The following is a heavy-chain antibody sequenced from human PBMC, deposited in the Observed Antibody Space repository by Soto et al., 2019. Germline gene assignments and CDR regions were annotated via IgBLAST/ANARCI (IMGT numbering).Heavy chain of an antibody. D-gene: IGHD6-6*01. J-gene: IGHJ3*02. CDR1: GYTFTGYY. CDR2: INPNSGGT. Sequence: VASVKVSCKASGYTFTGYYMHWVRQAPGQGLEWMGWINPNSGGTNYAQKFQGRVTMTRDTSISTAHMELSRLRSDDTAVYYCARGSEYSSSRYAFDIRGQGTMVTVSS. CDR3: ARGSEYSSSRYAFDI. V-gene: IGHV1-2*02.